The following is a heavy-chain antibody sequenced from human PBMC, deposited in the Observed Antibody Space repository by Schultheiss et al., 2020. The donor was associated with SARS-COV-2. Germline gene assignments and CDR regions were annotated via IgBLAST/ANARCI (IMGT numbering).Heavy chain of an antibody. CDR1: GGSISSGGYY. D-gene: IGHD2-2*01. Sequence: SETLSLTCTVSGGSISSGGYYWSWIRQPPGKGLEWIGYIYYSGSTNYNPSLKSRVTISVDTSKNQFSLKLSSVTAADTAVYYCARAGSVGCSSTSCSYGMDVWGQGTLVTVSS. J-gene: IGHJ6*02. CDR3: ARAGSVGCSSTSCSYGMDV. CDR2: IYYSGST. V-gene: IGHV4-61*08.